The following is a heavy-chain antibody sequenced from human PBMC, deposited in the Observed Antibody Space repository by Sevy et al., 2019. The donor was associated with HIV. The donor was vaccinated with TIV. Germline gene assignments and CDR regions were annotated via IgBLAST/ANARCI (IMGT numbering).Heavy chain of an antibody. CDR3: ARVKVRGVIRWFDP. J-gene: IGHJ5*02. CDR2: INPNSGGT. D-gene: IGHD3-10*01. V-gene: IGHV1-2*02. CDR1: GYTFTGYY. Sequence: ASVKVSCKASGYTFTGYYMHWVRQAPGQGLEWMGWINPNSGGTNYAQKFQGRVTMTRDTSISTAYMELSRLRSDDTAAYYCARVKVRGVIRWFDPWGQGTLVTVSS.